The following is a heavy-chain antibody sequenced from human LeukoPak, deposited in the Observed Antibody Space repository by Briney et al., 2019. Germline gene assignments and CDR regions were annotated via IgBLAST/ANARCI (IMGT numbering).Heavy chain of an antibody. CDR3: ARVSGGVRYYYYYMDV. CDR2: IYYSGST. CDR1: GGSISSHY. V-gene: IGHV4-59*11. J-gene: IGHJ6*03. Sequence: SETLSLTCTVSGGSISSHYWSWIRQPPGKGLEWIGYIYYSGSTNYNPSLKSRVTISVDTSKNQFSLKLSSVTAADTAVYYCARVSGGVRYYYYYMDVWGKGTTVTVSS. D-gene: IGHD2-8*01.